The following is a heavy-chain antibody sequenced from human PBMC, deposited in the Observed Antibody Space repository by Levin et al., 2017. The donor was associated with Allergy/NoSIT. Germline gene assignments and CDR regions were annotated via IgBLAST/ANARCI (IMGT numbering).Heavy chain of an antibody. CDR2: ISSSSSYT. V-gene: IGHV3-11*03. D-gene: IGHD6-13*01. CDR3: ARSPFLYSSSWEGAFDI. CDR1: GFTFSDYY. Sequence: RGESLKISCAASGFTFSDYYMSWIRQAPGKGLEWVSYISSSSSYTNYADSVKGRFTISRDNAKNSLYLQMNSLRAEDTAVYYCARSPFLYSSSWEGAFDIWGQGTMVTVSS. J-gene: IGHJ3*02.